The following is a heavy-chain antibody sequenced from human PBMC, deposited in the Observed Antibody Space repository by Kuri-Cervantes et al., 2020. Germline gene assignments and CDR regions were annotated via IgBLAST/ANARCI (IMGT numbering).Heavy chain of an antibody. CDR2: IRFDGNNK. V-gene: IGHV3-30*02. CDR3: ARDGRSVNRNYYYYYMDV. J-gene: IGHJ6*03. D-gene: IGHD3-16*02. Sequence: GESLKISCAASGFAFSSYGMHWVRQAPGKGLEWVTFIRFDGNNKYYADSVKGRFTISRDNSKNTLYLQMNSLRAEDTAVYYCARDGRSVNRNYYYYYMDVWGKGTTVTVSS. CDR1: GFAFSSYG.